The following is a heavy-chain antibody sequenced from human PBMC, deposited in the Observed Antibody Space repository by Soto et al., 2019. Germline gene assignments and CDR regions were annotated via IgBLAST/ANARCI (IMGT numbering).Heavy chain of an antibody. CDR1: GGSLGGYY. D-gene: IGHD2-2*01. CDR2: IFLGGGT. Sequence: SETLSLTCAVYGGSLGGYYWSLIRQPPGKGLEWIGEIFLGGGTNYSPSLKSRVTISVDTSKNQFSLELSSVTAADTAVYYCARPHFHSNTCDYYFDSSYQGDSVTVSS. V-gene: IGHV4-34*12. J-gene: IGHJ4*01. CDR3: ARPHFHSNTCDYYFDS.